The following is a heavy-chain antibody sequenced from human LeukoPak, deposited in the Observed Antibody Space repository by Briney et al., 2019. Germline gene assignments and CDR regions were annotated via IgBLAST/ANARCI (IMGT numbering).Heavy chain of an antibody. D-gene: IGHD3-22*01. CDR1: GFTVSSSY. CDR3: AKTFYSSGYPIDY. V-gene: IGHV3-53*01. Sequence: AGGSLRLSCAASGFTVSSSYMNWVRQAPGKGLEWVSVIYSGGSTYYADSVKGRFTISRDNSKNTLYLQMNSLRAEDTAVYYCAKTFYSSGYPIDYWGQGTLVTVSS. J-gene: IGHJ4*02. CDR2: IYSGGST.